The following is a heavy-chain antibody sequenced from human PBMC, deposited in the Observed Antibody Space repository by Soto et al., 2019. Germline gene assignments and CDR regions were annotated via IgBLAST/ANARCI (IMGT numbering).Heavy chain of an antibody. D-gene: IGHD3-10*01. J-gene: IGHJ4*02. CDR3: ARGSTDAYPGSRIFDF. V-gene: IGHV3-23*01. Sequence: EVQLLESGGDLVQPGGSLRLSCVASGIPFGSRAMSWVRQAPGEGLEWVSIITDTGGDTKYADSVRGRFTISRANSKNTLYLQMGSLRVEDSAVYYCARGSTDAYPGSRIFDFWGRGTLVTVSA. CDR2: ITDTGGDT. CDR1: GIPFGSRA.